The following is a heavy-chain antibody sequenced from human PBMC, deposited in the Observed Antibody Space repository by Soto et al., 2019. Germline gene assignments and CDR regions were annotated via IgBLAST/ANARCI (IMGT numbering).Heavy chain of an antibody. J-gene: IGHJ6*02. D-gene: IGHD3-3*01. CDR1: GFTFSSYG. CDR3: XSLRFLEWTAVTGDYGMDV. V-gene: IGHV3-33*01. Sequence: QVQLVESGGGVVQPGRSLRLSCAASGFTFSSYGMHWVRQAPGKGLEWVAVIWYDGSNKYYADSVKGRFTISRXNSKXXXXXXXXXXXXXXXXXXXXXSLRFLEWTAVTGDYGMDVWGQGTTVTVSS. CDR2: IWYDGSNK.